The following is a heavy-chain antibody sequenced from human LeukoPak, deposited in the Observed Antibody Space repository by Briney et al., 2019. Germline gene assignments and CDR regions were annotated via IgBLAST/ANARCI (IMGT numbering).Heavy chain of an antibody. CDR2: INPSGGST. V-gene: IGHV1-46*01. D-gene: IGHD3-22*01. Sequence: ASVKVSCKASGYTFTSYYMHWVRQAPGQGLEWMGIINPSGGSTTYAQKFQGRVTMTRDMSTSTVYMELSSLRSEDTAVYYCARDSNYYDSSGDQYYLDYWGQGTLVTVSS. CDR1: GYTFTSYY. CDR3: ARDSNYYDSSGDQYYLDY. J-gene: IGHJ4*02.